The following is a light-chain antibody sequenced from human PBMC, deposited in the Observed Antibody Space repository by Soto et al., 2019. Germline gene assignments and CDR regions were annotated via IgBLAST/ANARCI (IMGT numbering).Light chain of an antibody. J-gene: IGLJ3*02. Sequence: NSMLTQPHSVSESPGKTVTISCTRSRGSIASNYVQWYQHHPASATATVIYEDTLRPSGVPDRFSGSIDISSNSASLTISELKTDDEAAYYGHSYGVFGGRTKVTVL. CDR2: EDT. V-gene: IGLV6-57*04. CDR3: HSYGV. CDR1: RGSIASNY.